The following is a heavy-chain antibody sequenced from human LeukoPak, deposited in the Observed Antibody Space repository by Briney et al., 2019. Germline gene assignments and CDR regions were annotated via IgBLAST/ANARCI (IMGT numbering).Heavy chain of an antibody. V-gene: IGHV3-23*01. CDR3: AKVANWGSEWYFDL. CDR1: GFTFSSYA. J-gene: IGHJ2*01. Sequence: GGSLRLSCAASGFTFSSYAMSWVRQAPGKGLEWVSSITGSGGSTYYGDSVKGRVTISRHDSKNTLHLQMNSLRAEDTAIYYCAKVANWGSEWYFDLWGRGTLVTVSS. D-gene: IGHD7-27*01. CDR2: ITGSGGST.